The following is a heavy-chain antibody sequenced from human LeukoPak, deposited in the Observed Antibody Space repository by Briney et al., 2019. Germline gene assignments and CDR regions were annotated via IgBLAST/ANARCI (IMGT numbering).Heavy chain of an antibody. J-gene: IGHJ3*02. CDR3: AKTLEWLSLNDAFDI. V-gene: IGHV3-30*18. D-gene: IGHD3-3*01. Sequence: GGSLRLSCAASGFTFSSYGMHWVRQAPGKGLEWGAVISYDGSNKYYADSVKGRFTISRDNSKNTLYLQMNSLRAEDTAVYYCAKTLEWLSLNDAFDIWGQGTMVTVSS. CDR2: ISYDGSNK. CDR1: GFTFSSYG.